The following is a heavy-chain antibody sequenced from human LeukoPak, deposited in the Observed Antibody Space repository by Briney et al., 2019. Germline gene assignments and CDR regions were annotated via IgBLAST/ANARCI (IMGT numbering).Heavy chain of an antibody. Sequence: KPGGSLRLSCAASGFTFNNAWMSWLRQAPGKGLEWVGRIKSKTNDETTDYAAPVKGRFTISRDDSKNTLYLQMNSLKTEDTAVYYCTAGTGYSDHDYWGQGTLVTVSS. CDR1: GFTFNNAW. CDR3: TAGTGYSDHDY. CDR2: IKSKTNDETT. D-gene: IGHD5-12*01. V-gene: IGHV3-15*01. J-gene: IGHJ4*02.